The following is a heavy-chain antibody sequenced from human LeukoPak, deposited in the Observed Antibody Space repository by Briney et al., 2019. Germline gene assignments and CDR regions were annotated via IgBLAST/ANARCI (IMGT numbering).Heavy chain of an antibody. J-gene: IGHJ4*02. CDR1: GFTFSTYS. D-gene: IGHD5-18*01. V-gene: IGHV3-21*01. CDR2: ISGTSSYI. CDR3: ARVGYSYGQTNPYFDY. Sequence: KPGGSLRLSCAASGFTFSTYSMNWVRQAPGKGLEWVSSISGTSSYIYYADSVKGRFTISRDNAKNSLYLQMNSLRAEDTAVYYCARVGYSYGQTNPYFDYWGQGTLVTVSS.